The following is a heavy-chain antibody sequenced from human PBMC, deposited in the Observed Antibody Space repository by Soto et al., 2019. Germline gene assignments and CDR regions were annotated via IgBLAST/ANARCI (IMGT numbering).Heavy chain of an antibody. CDR2: ISGSGDST. CDR1: AFTFSSYA. J-gene: IGHJ4*02. V-gene: IGHV3-23*01. D-gene: IGHD1-26*01. Sequence: EVQLLESGGGLVQPGGSLRLSCAASAFTFSSYAMRWVRQAPGKGLEWVSAISGSGDSTYYADSVKGRFTTSRDNSKNTLYLQMNSLRAEDTAVYYCARRGSGSYYDYWGQGTLVTVSS. CDR3: ARRGSGSYYDY.